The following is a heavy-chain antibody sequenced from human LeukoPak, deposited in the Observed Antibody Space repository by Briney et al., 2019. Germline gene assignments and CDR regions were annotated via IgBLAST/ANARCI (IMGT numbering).Heavy chain of an antibody. CDR3: EALFDY. J-gene: IGHJ4*02. CDR1: GFTLSSYA. CDR2: ISYDGSNK. Sequence: GRSLRLSCAASGFTLSSYAMHWVRQAPGKGLEWVAVISYDGSNKYYADSVKGRFTISRDNSKNTLYLQMNSLRAEDTAVYYCEALFDYWGQGTLVTVSS. V-gene: IGHV3-30*04.